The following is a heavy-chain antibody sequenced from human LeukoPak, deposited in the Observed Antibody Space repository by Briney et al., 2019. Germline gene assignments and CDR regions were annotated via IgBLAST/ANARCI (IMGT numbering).Heavy chain of an antibody. D-gene: IGHD6-13*01. V-gene: IGHV4-4*07. J-gene: IGHJ2*01. CDR2: IYTSGST. Sequence: SETLSLTCTVSGGFISSYYWSWIRQPAGKGLEWIGRIYTSGSTNYNPSLKSRVTMSVDTSKNQLSPKLSSVTAADTAVYYCARVYYSNSYDYWYFDLWGRGTLVTVSS. CDR3: ARVYYSNSYDYWYFDL. CDR1: GGFISSYY.